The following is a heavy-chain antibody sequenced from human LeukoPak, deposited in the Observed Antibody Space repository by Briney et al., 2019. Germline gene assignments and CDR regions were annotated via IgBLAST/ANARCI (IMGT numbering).Heavy chain of an antibody. J-gene: IGHJ4*02. CDR1: NGSISEYY. CDR2: INHSGST. V-gene: IGHV4-34*01. CDR3: AGWNAHYHFFDY. D-gene: IGHD4/OR15-4a*01. Sequence: SETPSLTCAVYNGSISEYYWSWIRQPPGKGLEWIGEINHSGSTTYNPSLQSRVTMSVDTSKNQFSLEVSSVTAADTAVYYCAGWNAHYHFFDYWVPGIPLTVSS.